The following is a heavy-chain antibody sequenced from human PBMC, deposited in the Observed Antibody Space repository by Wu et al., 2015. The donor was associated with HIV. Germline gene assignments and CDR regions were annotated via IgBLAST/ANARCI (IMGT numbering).Heavy chain of an antibody. CDR2: ISPISETP. Sequence: QVQLVQSGAEVKKSGSSVKVSCQASGGTFTSYAFSWVRQAPGQGFEWMGGISPISETPEYAQKFQGRVTITADESTSTAYMELSSLRSEDTAVYYCARGPPRCSSTSCYIQQFDYWGQGNPGHRLL. CDR1: GGTFTSYA. CDR3: ARGPPRCSSTSCYIQQFDY. V-gene: IGHV1-69*01. J-gene: IGHJ4*02. D-gene: IGHD2-2*02.